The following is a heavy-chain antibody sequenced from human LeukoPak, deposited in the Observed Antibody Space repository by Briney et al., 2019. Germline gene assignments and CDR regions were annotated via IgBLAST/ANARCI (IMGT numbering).Heavy chain of an antibody. D-gene: IGHD3-22*01. Sequence: SETLSLTCAVYGGSFRGYYWCWIRQPPGRGLEWIGEINHSGSTNYNPSLKSRVTISVDTSKNQFSLKLSSVTAADTAVYYCARVNLYYYDSSGYDYWGQGTLVTVSS. J-gene: IGHJ4*02. CDR3: ARVNLYYYDSSGYDY. CDR1: GGSFRGYY. CDR2: INHSGST. V-gene: IGHV4-34*01.